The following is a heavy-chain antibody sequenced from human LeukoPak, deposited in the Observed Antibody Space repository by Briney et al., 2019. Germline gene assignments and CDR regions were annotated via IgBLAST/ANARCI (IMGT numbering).Heavy chain of an antibody. CDR2: INHSGST. V-gene: IGHV4-34*01. CDR3: AIVSVVVPAAIDWFDP. Sequence: PSETLSLTCAVYGGSFSGYYWSWIRQPPGKGLEWIGEINHSGSTNYNPSLKSRVTISVDTSKNQFPLKLSSVTAADTAVYYCAIVSVVVPAAIDWFDPWGRGTLVTVSS. CDR1: GGSFSGYY. J-gene: IGHJ5*02. D-gene: IGHD2-2*01.